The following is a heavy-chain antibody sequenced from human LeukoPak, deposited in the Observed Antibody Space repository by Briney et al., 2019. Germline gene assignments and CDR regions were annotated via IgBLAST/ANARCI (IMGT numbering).Heavy chain of an antibody. CDR3: ARVLGDYYFDY. D-gene: IGHD3-16*01. Sequence: SETLSLTCPVSGGSISSGGYYWSWIRQHPGKGLEWIGYICYSGSTYYNPSLKSRVTISVDTSKNQFSLKLSSVTAADTAVYYCARVLGDYYFDYWGQGTLVTVSS. J-gene: IGHJ4*02. CDR2: ICYSGST. V-gene: IGHV4-31*03. CDR1: GGSISSGGYY.